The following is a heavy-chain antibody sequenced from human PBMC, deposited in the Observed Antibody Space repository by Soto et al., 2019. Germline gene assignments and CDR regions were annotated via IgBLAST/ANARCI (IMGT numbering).Heavy chain of an antibody. J-gene: IGHJ6*02. CDR1: GGTFSSYA. CDR3: ARVRCSSCSYGMDV. Sequence: GASVKVSCKASGGTFSSYAISCVRQAPGQGLEWMGGIIPIFGTANYAQKFQGRVTITADESTSTAYMELSSLRSEDTAVYYCARVRCSSCSYGMDVWGQGTTVTVSS. D-gene: IGHD6-13*01. CDR2: IIPIFGTA. V-gene: IGHV1-69*13.